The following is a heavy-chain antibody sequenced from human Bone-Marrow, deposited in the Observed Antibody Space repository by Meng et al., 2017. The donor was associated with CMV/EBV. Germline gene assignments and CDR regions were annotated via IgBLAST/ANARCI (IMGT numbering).Heavy chain of an antibody. J-gene: IGHJ3*02. Sequence: SVKVSCKASGYTFTSYGISWVRQAPGQGLEWMGGIIPIFGTANYAQKFQGRVTITTDESTSTAYMELSSLRSEDTAVYYCARSLGYCSSTSCRAGFGAFDIWGQGTMVTVSS. D-gene: IGHD2-2*01. CDR2: IIPIFGTA. CDR1: GYTFTSYG. CDR3: ARSLGYCSSTSCRAGFGAFDI. V-gene: IGHV1-69*05.